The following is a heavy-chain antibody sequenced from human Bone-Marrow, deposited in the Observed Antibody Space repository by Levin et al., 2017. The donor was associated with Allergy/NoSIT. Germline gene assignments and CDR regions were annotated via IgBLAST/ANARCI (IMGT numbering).Heavy chain of an antibody. V-gene: IGHV1-18*01. J-gene: IGHJ4*02. CDR3: AREGGYCSSTSCYGGMDY. Sequence: VASVKVSCKASGYTFTSYGISWVRQAPGQGLEWMGWISAYNGNTNYAQKLQGRVTMTTDTSTSTAYMELRSLRSDDTAVYYCAREGGYCSSTSCYGGMDYWGQGTLVTVSS. CDR2: ISAYNGNT. CDR1: GYTFTSYG. D-gene: IGHD2-2*01.